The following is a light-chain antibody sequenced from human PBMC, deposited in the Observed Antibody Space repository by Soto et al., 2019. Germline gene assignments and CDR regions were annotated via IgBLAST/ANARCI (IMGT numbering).Light chain of an antibody. CDR1: SSDVGAYDY. CDR3: CSYAGSSTSPYV. V-gene: IGLV2-8*01. CDR2: EVY. J-gene: IGLJ1*01. Sequence: QSALTQPPSASGSPGQSVTISCTGTSSDVGAYDYVSWYQHHPGKAPKLIIYEVYSRPSGVPNRFSGSKSGNTASLTISGLQAEDEADYYCCSYAGSSTSPYVIGTGTKVTVL.